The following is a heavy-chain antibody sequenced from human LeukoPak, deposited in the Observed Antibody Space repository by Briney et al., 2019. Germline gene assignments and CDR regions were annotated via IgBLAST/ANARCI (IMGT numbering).Heavy chain of an antibody. D-gene: IGHD3-10*01. CDR3: ARDSASVVRGVNVGYFDY. CDR1: GYTFTNYY. J-gene: IGHJ4*02. CDR2: INPSDSNA. Sequence: ASVKVSCKASGYTFTNYYMHWVRQAPGQGLEWMGVINPSDSNARYAEKFQDRVIMTRDTSTTTDYMELSSLRSDDTAVYYCARDSASVVRGVNVGYFDYWGQGTLVTVTS. V-gene: IGHV1-46*01.